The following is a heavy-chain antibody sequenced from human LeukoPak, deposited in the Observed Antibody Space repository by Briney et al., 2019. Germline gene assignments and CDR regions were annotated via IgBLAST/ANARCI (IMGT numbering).Heavy chain of an antibody. V-gene: IGHV3-21*01. CDR2: ISSSSSYI. CDR1: GFTFSSYS. CDR3: ARGWDSSGWYFFDY. J-gene: IGHJ4*02. Sequence: GGSLRLSCAASGFTFSSYSMNWVRQAPGKGLEWVSSISSSSSYIYYADSVKGRFTISRDNAKNSQYLQMNSLRAEDTAVYYCARGWDSSGWYFFDYWGQGTLVTVSS. D-gene: IGHD6-19*01.